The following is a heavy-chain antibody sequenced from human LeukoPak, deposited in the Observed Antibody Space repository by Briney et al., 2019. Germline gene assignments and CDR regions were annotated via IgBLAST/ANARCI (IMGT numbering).Heavy chain of an antibody. CDR1: GGSFSGYY. V-gene: IGHV4-34*01. D-gene: IGHD3-10*01. CDR3: ARGAYGSGSYNWFDP. Sequence: PSETLSLTCAVYGGSFSGYYWSWVRQPPGKGLEWIGEIKHSGSTNYNPSLKSRVTISVDTSKNQFSLKLSSVTAADTAVYYCARGAYGSGSYNWFDPWGQGTLVTVSS. J-gene: IGHJ5*02. CDR2: IKHSGST.